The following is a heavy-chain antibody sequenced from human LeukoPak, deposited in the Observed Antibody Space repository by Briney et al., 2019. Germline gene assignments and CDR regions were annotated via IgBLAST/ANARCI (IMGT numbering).Heavy chain of an antibody. CDR3: ARRIRSGTYFDY. CDR1: GFSLSTSAVGVG. V-gene: IGHV2-5*01. CDR2: IYWNDDV. D-gene: IGHD1-26*01. Sequence: SAPTLVNPTQTLTLTCTFSGFSLSTSAVGVGVGWIRQPPGKALEWLALIYWNDDVRYSPSLKSRLTITKDTSKNQVVVTMTNMDPVDTATYYCARRIRSGTYFDYWGQGTLVTVSS. J-gene: IGHJ4*02.